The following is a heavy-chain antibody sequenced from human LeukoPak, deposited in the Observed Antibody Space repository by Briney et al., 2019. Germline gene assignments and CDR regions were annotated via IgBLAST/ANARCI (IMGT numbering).Heavy chain of an antibody. CDR2: FDPEDGET. D-gene: IGHD3-9*01. CDR1: GYTLTELS. CDR3: ATGSPLRYFDWSSAALVY. J-gene: IGHJ4*02. Sequence: ASVTVSCKVSGYTLTELSMHWVRQAPGKGLEWMGGFDPEDGETIYAQKFQGRVTMTEDTSTDTAYMELSSLRSEDTAVYYCATGSPLRYFDWSSAALVYWGQGTLVTVSS. V-gene: IGHV1-24*01.